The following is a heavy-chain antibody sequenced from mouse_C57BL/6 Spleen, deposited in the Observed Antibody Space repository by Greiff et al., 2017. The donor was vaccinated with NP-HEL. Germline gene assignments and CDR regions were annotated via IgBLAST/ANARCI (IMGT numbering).Heavy chain of an antibody. Sequence: VQLKQSGGDLVKPGGSLKLSCAASGFTFSSYGMPWVRQTPDQRLEWVATISSGGRYTYYPDSVKGRSTISGDNAKNTRYLQLSSLKSEDTAMYYCARQGSNYDGFAYWGQGTLVTVSA. CDR3: ARQGSNYDGFAY. V-gene: IGHV5-6*01. CDR2: ISSGGRYT. J-gene: IGHJ3*01. CDR1: GFTFSSYG. D-gene: IGHD2-5*01.